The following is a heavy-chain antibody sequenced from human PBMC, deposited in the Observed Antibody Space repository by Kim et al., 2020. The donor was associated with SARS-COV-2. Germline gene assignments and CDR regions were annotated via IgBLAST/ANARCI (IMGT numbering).Heavy chain of an antibody. CDR3: ARGRLSSGWPTYLIY. J-gene: IGHJ4*02. D-gene: IGHD6-19*01. V-gene: IGHV4-34*01. CDR2: INHSGST. CDR1: GGSFSGYY. Sequence: SETLSLTCAVYGGSFSGYYWSWIRQPPGKGLEWIGEINHSGSTNYNPSLKSRVTISVDTSKNQFSLKLSSVTAADTAVYYCARGRLSSGWPTYLIYWGQGTLVTVSS.